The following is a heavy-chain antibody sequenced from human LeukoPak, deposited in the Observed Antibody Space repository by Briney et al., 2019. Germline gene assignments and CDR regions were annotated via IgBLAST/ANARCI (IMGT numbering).Heavy chain of an antibody. CDR3: ARGWHYSASGGSGDS. CDR2: INQDGSEK. D-gene: IGHD3-22*01. CDR1: GFTFSSYL. V-gene: IGHV3-7*01. J-gene: IGHJ4*02. Sequence: GGSLRLSCVASGFTFSSYLMNWVRQAPGKGLEWVANINQDGSEKHFVDSVKGRFTMSRDNAYNSLFLEMNSLRAEDTAVYYCARGWHYSASGGSGDSWGEGTLVTVSS.